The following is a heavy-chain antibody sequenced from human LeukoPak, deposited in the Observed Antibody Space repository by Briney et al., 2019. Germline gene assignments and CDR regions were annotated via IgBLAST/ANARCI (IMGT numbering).Heavy chain of an antibody. V-gene: IGHV1-2*02. Sequence: ASVKVSCKASGYTFTGYYMHWVRQAPGQGLEWMGWINPNSGGTNYAQKFQGRVTMTRDTSISTAYMELSRLRSDDTAVYYCARESGYSSGWPLDYWGQGTLVTVSS. D-gene: IGHD6-19*01. CDR2: INPNSGGT. CDR1: GYTFTGYY. J-gene: IGHJ4*02. CDR3: ARESGYSSGWPLDY.